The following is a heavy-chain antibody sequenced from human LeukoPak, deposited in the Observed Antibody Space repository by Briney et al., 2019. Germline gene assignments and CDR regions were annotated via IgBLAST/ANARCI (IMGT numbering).Heavy chain of an antibody. J-gene: IGHJ4*02. CDR3: ARGVVVTAPYLDY. Sequence: SETLSLTCTVSGGSISSYYWSWIRQPPGKGLEWIGYIYYSGSTNYNPSLKSRVTISVDTSKNQFSLKLSSVTAADTAVYYCARGVVVTAPYLDYWGQGTLVTVSS. CDR2: IYYSGST. D-gene: IGHD2-21*02. V-gene: IGHV4-59*01. CDR1: GGSISSYY.